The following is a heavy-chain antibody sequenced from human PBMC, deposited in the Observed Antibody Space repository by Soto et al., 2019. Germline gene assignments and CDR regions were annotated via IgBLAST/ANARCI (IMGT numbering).Heavy chain of an antibody. CDR1: GGSISSGNYY. Sequence: QVQLQESGPGLVKPSQTLTLTCNVSGGSISSGNYYWSWIRQPPGKGLEWIAYISYTGSTYYSPSLKSRVXIXXDASKTQFSLRLSSVTAADTAVYYCARDDGSGSSHWGQGTLLTVSS. D-gene: IGHD3-10*01. J-gene: IGHJ4*02. CDR2: ISYTGST. V-gene: IGHV4-30-4*01. CDR3: ARDDGSGSSH.